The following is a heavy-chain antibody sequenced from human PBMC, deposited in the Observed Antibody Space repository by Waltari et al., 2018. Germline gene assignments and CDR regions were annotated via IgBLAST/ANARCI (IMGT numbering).Heavy chain of an antibody. Sequence: EVKKPGSSVKVSCKASGGTFSSYAISWVRQAPGQGLEWMGRIIPIFGTANYAQKFQGRVTITADKSTSTAYMELSSLRSEDTAVYYCASLYNWNDEDQLVGYWGQGTLVTISS. D-gene: IGHD1-20*01. V-gene: IGHV1-69*06. CDR1: GGTFSSYA. J-gene: IGHJ4*02. CDR2: IIPIFGTA. CDR3: ASLYNWNDEDQLVGY.